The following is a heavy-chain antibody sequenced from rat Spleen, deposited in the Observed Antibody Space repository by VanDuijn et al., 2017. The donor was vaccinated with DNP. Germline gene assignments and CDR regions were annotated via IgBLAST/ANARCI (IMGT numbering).Heavy chain of an antibody. Sequence: EVQLQESGSGLVKPSQSLSLTCSVTGYSITSNYWGWIRKFPGNKMEWIGHISYSGTTNYNPSLKSRISITRDTSKNQFFLQLNSVTTEDTATYYCARSTYYGYNPYAMDAWGQGTSVTVSS. CDR2: ISYSGTT. CDR1: GYSITSNY. J-gene: IGHJ4*01. V-gene: IGHV3-1*01. CDR3: ARSTYYGYNPYAMDA. D-gene: IGHD1-9*01.